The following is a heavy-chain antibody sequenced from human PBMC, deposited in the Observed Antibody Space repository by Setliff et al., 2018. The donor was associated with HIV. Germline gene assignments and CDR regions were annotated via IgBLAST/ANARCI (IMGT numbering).Heavy chain of an antibody. CDR3: ATRPRIAARPFDY. D-gene: IGHD6-6*01. J-gene: IGHJ4*02. CDR1: GVSVGSGDYY. V-gene: IGHV4-31*03. CDR2: IFHSGDT. Sequence: SETLSLTCSVSGVSVGSGDYYWHWIRQHPEKALEWIGYIFHSGDTYYNPSLKSRISMSVDTSKNQFSLESTSLTAADTAVYYCATRPRIAARPFDYWGQGMLVTVSS.